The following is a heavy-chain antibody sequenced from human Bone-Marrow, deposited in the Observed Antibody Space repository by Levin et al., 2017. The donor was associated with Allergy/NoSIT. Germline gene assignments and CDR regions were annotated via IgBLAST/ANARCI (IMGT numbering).Heavy chain of an antibody. Sequence: GGSLRLSCAASGFTFNDYTMHWVRQAPQRGLEWVSLISWDASTTYYADSVRGRFTISRDNSKNALYLQMNSLTTEDTALYYCVKDLSPRIAVTGNIEYWGQGTLVTVSS. J-gene: IGHJ4*02. CDR2: ISWDASTT. CDR1: GFTFNDYT. D-gene: IGHD6-19*01. V-gene: IGHV3-43*01. CDR3: VKDLSPRIAVTGNIEY.